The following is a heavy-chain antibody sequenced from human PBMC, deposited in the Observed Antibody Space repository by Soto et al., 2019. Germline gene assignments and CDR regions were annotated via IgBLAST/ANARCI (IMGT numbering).Heavy chain of an antibody. CDR2: IYYSGNT. V-gene: IGHV4-30-4*01. Sequence: SETLSLTCSVSGGSISSGYYYWSWIRQPPGKGLEWIGNIYYSGNTYYNPSLKSRLIISIDTSKNQLSLTVGSVTPAHTAVYYCASSSLYGVDVWGQGTTVTVSS. CDR1: GGSISSGYYY. J-gene: IGHJ6*02. CDR3: ASSSLYGVDV.